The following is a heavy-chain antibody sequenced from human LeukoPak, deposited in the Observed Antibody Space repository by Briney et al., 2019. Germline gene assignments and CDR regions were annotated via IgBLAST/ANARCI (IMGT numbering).Heavy chain of an antibody. CDR2: ISYDGSNK. CDR1: GFTFSSYG. CDR3: AKERDSSGRYYFDY. Sequence: GGSLRLSCAASGFTFSSYGMHWVRQAPGKGLEWVAVISYDGSNKYYADSVKGRFTISRDNSKNTLYLQMNSLRAEDTAVYYCAKERDSSGRYYFDYWGQGTLVTVSS. J-gene: IGHJ4*02. V-gene: IGHV3-30*18. D-gene: IGHD6-19*01.